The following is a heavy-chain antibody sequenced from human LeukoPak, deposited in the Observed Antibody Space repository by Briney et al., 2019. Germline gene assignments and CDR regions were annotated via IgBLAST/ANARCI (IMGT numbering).Heavy chain of an antibody. V-gene: IGHV1-2*02. CDR2: INPNSGGT. CDR3: ARGWPATAPCDY. CDR1: GYTFTGYY. Sequence: ASVGVSCEASGYTFTGYYMHWVRQAPGQGLEWMGWINPNSGGTNYAQKFQGRVTMTRDTSISTAYMERSRLRSDDTAVYYCARGWPATAPCDYWGQGTLVTVSS. D-gene: IGHD2-2*01. J-gene: IGHJ4*02.